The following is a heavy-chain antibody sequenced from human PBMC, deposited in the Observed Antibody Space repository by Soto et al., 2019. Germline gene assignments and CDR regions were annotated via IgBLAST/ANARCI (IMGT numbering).Heavy chain of an antibody. CDR2: IWYDGSNK. CDR1: GFTFSSYG. Sequence: GGSLRLSCAASGFTFSSYGMHWVRQAPGKGLEWVAVIWYDGSNKYYADSVKGRFTISRDNSKNTLYLQMNSLRAEDTAVYYCARQQQLVRGEWGYYFDYWGQGTLVTVSS. V-gene: IGHV3-33*01. D-gene: IGHD6-6*01. J-gene: IGHJ4*02. CDR3: ARQQQLVRGEWGYYFDY.